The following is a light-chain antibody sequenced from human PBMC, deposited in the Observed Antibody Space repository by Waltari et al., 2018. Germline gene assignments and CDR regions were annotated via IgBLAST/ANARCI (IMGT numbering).Light chain of an antibody. CDR3: NSYTTSSTLV. J-gene: IGLJ3*02. V-gene: IGLV2-14*01. CDR1: SRDGGAYKY. Sequence: QSALTQPASVSGSPGQSITISCTGTSRDGGAYKYVPWYQHHPGNAPKLMIYEVSNRPSGVSTRFSGSKSGNTASLTISGLQAEDEAEYYCNSYTTSSTLVFGGGTKLTVL. CDR2: EVS.